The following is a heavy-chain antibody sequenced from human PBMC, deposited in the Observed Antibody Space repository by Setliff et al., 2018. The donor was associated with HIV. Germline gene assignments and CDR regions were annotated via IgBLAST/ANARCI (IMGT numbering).Heavy chain of an antibody. Sequence: KVSCKASGGTFSSYAISWVRQTPGQGLEWMGGIIPIFGTANYAQKFQGRVTITADESTSTAYMELSSLRSEDTAVYYCARGYDYLYYGMDVWGQGTTVTVSS. J-gene: IGHJ6*02. CDR3: ARGYDYLYYGMDV. CDR2: IIPIFGTA. D-gene: IGHD1-1*01. CDR1: GGTFSSYA. V-gene: IGHV1-69*01.